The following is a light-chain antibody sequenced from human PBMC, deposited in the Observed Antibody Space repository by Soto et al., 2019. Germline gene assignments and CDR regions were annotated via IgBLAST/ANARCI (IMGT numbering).Light chain of an antibody. CDR2: GAS. CDR3: QQYNNWPQT. J-gene: IGKJ1*01. V-gene: IGKV3-15*01. CDR1: QSVSSN. Sequence: EIVMTQSPATLSVSPGERATLSCRASQSVSSNLAWYQQKPGQAPRLLIYGASTRATGIPARFSGSGSGTAFTLTLSSVQSEDFAVYYCQQYNNWPQTFGQGTKVEIK.